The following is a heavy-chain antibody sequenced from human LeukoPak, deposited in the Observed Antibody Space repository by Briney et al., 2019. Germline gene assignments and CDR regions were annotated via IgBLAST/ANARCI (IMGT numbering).Heavy chain of an antibody. CDR1: GYSISSGYY. CDR3: VRGVATVVNRFDY. Sequence: SETLSLTCAVSGYSISSGYYWGWIRQPPGKGLEWIGSIYHSGTTYYNSSLKSRVTILVDTSKNQFSLNLNSVTAADTAVYYCVRGVATVVNRFDYWGQGTLVTVSS. D-gene: IGHD5-12*01. CDR2: IYHSGTT. V-gene: IGHV4-38-2*01. J-gene: IGHJ4*02.